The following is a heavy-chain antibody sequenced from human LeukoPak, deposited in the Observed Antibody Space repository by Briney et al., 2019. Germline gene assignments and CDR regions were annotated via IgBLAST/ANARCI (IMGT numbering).Heavy chain of an antibody. CDR2: ISASSNFI. J-gene: IGHJ4*02. Sequence: GGSLRLSCAASGFTFSTHSMYWVRQAPGKGLEWVSSISASSNFIHYAESVKGRFTISRDNAKNSLYLQMNSLRAEDTAVYYCARGGYSSSWLDYWGQGTLVTVSS. D-gene: IGHD6-13*01. V-gene: IGHV3-21*01. CDR3: ARGGYSSSWLDY. CDR1: GFTFSTHS.